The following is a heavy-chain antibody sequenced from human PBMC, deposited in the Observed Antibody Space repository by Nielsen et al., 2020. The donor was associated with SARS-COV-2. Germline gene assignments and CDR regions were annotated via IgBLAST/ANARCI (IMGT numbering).Heavy chain of an antibody. CDR2: FYSGGTT. Sequence: GESLKISCAASGFIVSSKYMNWVRQAPGKGLEWVSVFYSGGTTLYADSVKGRFIISRDNSRNTLYLQMNTLRPEDTGVYYCATDGKGGSEYFQDWGQGTLVTVSS. CDR3: ATDGKGGSEYFQD. CDR1: GFIVSSKY. J-gene: IGHJ1*01. V-gene: IGHV3-53*05. D-gene: IGHD1-14*01.